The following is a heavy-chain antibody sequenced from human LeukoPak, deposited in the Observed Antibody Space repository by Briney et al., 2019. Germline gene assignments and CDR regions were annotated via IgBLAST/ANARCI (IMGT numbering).Heavy chain of an antibody. Sequence: SETLSLTCTVSGGSISSGGYYWSWIRQHPGKGLEWIGYIYYSGSTYYNPSLKSRVTISVDTSKNQFSLKLSSVTAADTAVYYCASGELSHFDYWGQGTLVTVSS. CDR2: IYYSGST. J-gene: IGHJ4*02. V-gene: IGHV4-31*03. D-gene: IGHD1-7*01. CDR3: ASGELSHFDY. CDR1: GGSISSGGYY.